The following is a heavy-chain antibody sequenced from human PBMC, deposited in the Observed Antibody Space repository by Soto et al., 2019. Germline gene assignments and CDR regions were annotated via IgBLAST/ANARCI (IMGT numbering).Heavy chain of an antibody. D-gene: IGHD2-15*01. V-gene: IGHV5-10-1*01. Sequence: PGESLKISCQGSGYRFTGFWLNWVRQRSGKGLEWVGRIDPNDSFINYSPPFEGHVTISADKSISTAYLQWTRLQAADTAIYYCARPASGGSRDAFDIWGQGTMVTVSS. CDR1: GYRFTGFW. J-gene: IGHJ3*02. CDR2: IDPNDSFI. CDR3: ARPASGGSRDAFDI.